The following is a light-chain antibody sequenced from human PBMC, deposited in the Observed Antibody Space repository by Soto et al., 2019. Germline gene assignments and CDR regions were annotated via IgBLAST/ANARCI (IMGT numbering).Light chain of an antibody. CDR3: SSYAGSNNVL. Sequence: QSALTQPPSASGSPGQSVTISCTGTSSDVGGYNFVSWYQQHPGKAPKLMIYEVNNRPSGVPDRFSGSKSGNTASLTVSGLQAEDAADYYCSSYAGSNNVLFGGGTKLTVL. CDR2: EVN. J-gene: IGLJ2*01. CDR1: SSDVGGYNF. V-gene: IGLV2-8*01.